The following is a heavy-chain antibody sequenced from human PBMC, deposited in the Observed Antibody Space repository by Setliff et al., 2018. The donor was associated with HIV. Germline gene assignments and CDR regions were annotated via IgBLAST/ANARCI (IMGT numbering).Heavy chain of an antibody. J-gene: IGHJ3*02. CDR1: GFTFSSYW. V-gene: IGHV3-7*03. CDR3: ATDAYHDSLTGPTPGAFDI. CDR2: INEDGSDK. D-gene: IGHD3-9*01. Sequence: PGGSLRLSCAASGFTFSSYWMSWVRQAPGKGLEWVANINEDGSDKFYVGSIKGRFTVSRDNAKNSLYLQMSSLRSEDTAVYYCATDAYHDSLTGPTPGAFDIWGQGTMVTVS.